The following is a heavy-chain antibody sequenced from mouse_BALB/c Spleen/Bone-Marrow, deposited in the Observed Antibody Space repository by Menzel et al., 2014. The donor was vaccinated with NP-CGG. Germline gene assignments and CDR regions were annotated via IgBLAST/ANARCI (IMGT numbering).Heavy chain of an antibody. V-gene: IGHV1-4*01. Sequence: QVQLQQPGAELARPGASVKMSCQASGYTFTRYTMHWVKQRPGQGLEWIGYINPSSAYTNYNQKFKDKATLTADKSSSTAYMQLSSLTSEDSAVYYCTIRYYAMDYWGQGTSVTVSS. CDR1: GYTFTRYT. CDR2: INPSSAYT. D-gene: IGHD1-1*01. CDR3: TIRYYAMDY. J-gene: IGHJ4*01.